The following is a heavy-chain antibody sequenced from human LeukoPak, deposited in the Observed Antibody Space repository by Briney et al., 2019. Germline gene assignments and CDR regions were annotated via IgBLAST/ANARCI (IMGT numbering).Heavy chain of an antibody. CDR3: ARNIGASRGY. V-gene: IGHV4-38-2*01. CDR2: IYHSGST. Sequence: PSETLSLTCAVSGYSISSGYYWGWIRQPPGKGLEWIGSIYHSGSTYYNPSLKSRVTISVDTSKNQFSLKLSSVTAADTAVYYCARNIGASRGYWGQGTLVTVSS. CDR1: GYSISSGYY. J-gene: IGHJ4*02. D-gene: IGHD5-12*01.